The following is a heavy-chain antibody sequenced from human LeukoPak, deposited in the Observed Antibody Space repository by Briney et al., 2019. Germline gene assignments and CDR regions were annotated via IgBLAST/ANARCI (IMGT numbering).Heavy chain of an antibody. CDR1: GYSISSGYY. J-gene: IGHJ4*02. D-gene: IGHD4-23*01. V-gene: IGHV4-38-2*01. Sequence: PSETLSLTCAVSGYSISSGYYWGWIRQPPGKGLEWIGSLCHTGSTYYNPSLKSRVTISPDTSKNHFSLKVTSVTAADTAVYYCARHMTTVVTPADYWGQGALVTVSS. CDR3: ARHMTTVVTPADY. CDR2: LCHTGST.